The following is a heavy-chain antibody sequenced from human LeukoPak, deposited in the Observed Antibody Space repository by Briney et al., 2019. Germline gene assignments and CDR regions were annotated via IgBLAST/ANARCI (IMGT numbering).Heavy chain of an antibody. CDR3: ARDQSVRLLQTSSAYFKHVFAI. Sequence: ASVKVSCKTSGYTFTNYGISWVRQAPGLGLEWMGWISAYNGNTNYAQKVQGRVTMTTDTSTSTAYMELRSLRFEDTAVYDCARDQSVRLLQTSSAYFKHVFAIWGQGSMVTVSS. CDR2: ISAYNGNT. J-gene: IGHJ3*02. V-gene: IGHV1-18*01. D-gene: IGHD6-25*01. CDR1: GYTFTNYG.